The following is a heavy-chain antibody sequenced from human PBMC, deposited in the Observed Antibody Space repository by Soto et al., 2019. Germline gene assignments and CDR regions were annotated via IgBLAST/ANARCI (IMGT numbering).Heavy chain of an antibody. V-gene: IGHV4-61*01. D-gene: IGHD3-16*01. CDR3: ARDAPGYYLDY. J-gene: IGHJ4*02. Sequence: SETLCLTCTVSGGSVSSGSYYWSWIRQPPGKGLEWIGYIYYSGSTNYNPSLKSRVTISVDTSKNQFSLKLSSVTAADTAVYSCARDAPGYYLDYWGQGTLVTVSS. CDR1: GGSVSSGSYY. CDR2: IYYSGST.